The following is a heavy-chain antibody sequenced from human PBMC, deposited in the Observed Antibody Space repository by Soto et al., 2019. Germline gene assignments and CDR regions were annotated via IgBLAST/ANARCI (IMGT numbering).Heavy chain of an antibody. CDR1: GGSFSGYY. Sequence: QVQLQQWGAGLLKPSETLSLTCAVYGGSFSGYYWSWIRQPPGKGLEWIGEINHSGSTNYNPSLKSRVTISVDTSKNQFSLNLSSVTAADTAVYYCARGYGDYLWYFDLWGRGTLVTVSS. CDR2: INHSGST. V-gene: IGHV4-34*01. CDR3: ARGYGDYLWYFDL. D-gene: IGHD4-17*01. J-gene: IGHJ2*01.